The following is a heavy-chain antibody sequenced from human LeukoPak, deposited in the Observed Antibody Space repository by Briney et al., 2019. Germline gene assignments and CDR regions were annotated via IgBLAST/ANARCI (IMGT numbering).Heavy chain of an antibody. V-gene: IGHV3-74*01. CDR2: INTDGSST. J-gene: IGHJ4*02. CDR3: ARLYSSSSGLGY. D-gene: IGHD6-13*01. CDR1: GFTFSSYW. Sequence: GGSLRLSCAASGFTFSSYWMHWVRHAPGKGLVWVSRINTDGSSTSYADSVKGRFTISRDNAKNTLYLQMNSLRAEDTAVYYCARLYSSSSGLGYWGQGTLVTVSS.